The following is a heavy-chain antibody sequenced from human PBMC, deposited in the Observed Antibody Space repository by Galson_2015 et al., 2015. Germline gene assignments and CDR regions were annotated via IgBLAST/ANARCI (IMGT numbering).Heavy chain of an antibody. J-gene: IGHJ4*02. CDR3: ARAARGSSCHDY. CDR1: GFTFSSYS. CDR2: ISSSSSYI. D-gene: IGHD6-13*01. V-gene: IGHV3-21*01. Sequence: SLRLSCAASGFTFSSYSMNWVRQAPGKGLEWVSSISSSSSYIYYADSVKGRFTISRDNAKNSLYLQMNSLRAEDTAVYYCARAARGSSCHDYWGQGTLVTVSS.